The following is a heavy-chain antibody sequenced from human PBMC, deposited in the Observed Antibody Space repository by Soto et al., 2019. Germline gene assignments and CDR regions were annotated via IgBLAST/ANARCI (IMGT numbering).Heavy chain of an antibody. CDR2: IIPILGIA. CDR1: GGTFSSYT. V-gene: IGHV1-69*02. J-gene: IGHJ4*02. D-gene: IGHD3-3*01. CDR3: ARSHPPGRFLEWTDYFDY. Sequence: GASVKVSCKASGGTFSSYTISWVRQAPGQGLEWMGRIIPILGIANYAQKFQGRVTITADKSTSTAYMELRSLTPEDTAVYYCARSHPPGRFLEWTDYFDYRAQRTPVTVSS.